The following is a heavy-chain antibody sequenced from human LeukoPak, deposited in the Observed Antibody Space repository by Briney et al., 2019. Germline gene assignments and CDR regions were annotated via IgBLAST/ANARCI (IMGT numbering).Heavy chain of an antibody. Sequence: PGGSLRLSCAVSGFTFSSFEMNWVRQAPGKGLEWVSYISSSGRTIHYADSVKGRFTISRDNAKNSLYLQMNSLRAEDTAVYYCARGDYGDYGLWGQGTMVTVSS. D-gene: IGHD4-17*01. J-gene: IGHJ3*01. CDR1: GFTFSSFE. CDR2: ISSSGRTI. V-gene: IGHV3-48*03. CDR3: ARGDYGDYGL.